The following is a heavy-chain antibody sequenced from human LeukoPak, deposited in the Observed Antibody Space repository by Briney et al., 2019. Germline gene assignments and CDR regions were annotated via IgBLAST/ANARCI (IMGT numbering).Heavy chain of an antibody. D-gene: IGHD3-3*01. CDR1: GFSLSTSGVG. CDR3: AHRLPSGAPWAFGYFDY. V-gene: IGHV2-5*02. J-gene: IGHJ4*02. CDR2: IYWDDDK. Sequence: SGPTLVKPTQTLTLTCDFSGFSLSTSGVGVGWIRQPPGKALEWLALIYWDDDKRYNPSLKSRLTITKDTSKNQVVLTMTNIDPVDTATYYCAHRLPSGAPWAFGYFDYWGQGTLVTVSS.